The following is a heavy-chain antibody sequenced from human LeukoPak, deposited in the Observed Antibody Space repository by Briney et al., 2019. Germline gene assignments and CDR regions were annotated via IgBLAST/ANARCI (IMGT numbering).Heavy chain of an antibody. D-gene: IGHD6-19*01. Sequence: ASVKVSCKASGGTFSSYAISWVRQAPGQGLEWMGGIIPIFGTANYAQKFQGRVTITADESTSTAYMELSSLRSEDTAVYYCAGGRYSSGWYVGVMEVYYYGMDVWGKGTTVTVSS. CDR3: AGGRYSSGWYVGVMEVYYYGMDV. CDR1: GGTFSSYA. CDR2: IIPIFGTA. J-gene: IGHJ6*04. V-gene: IGHV1-69*13.